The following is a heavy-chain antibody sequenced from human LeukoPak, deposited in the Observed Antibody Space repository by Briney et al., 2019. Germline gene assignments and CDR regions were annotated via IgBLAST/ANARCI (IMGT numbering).Heavy chain of an antibody. V-gene: IGHV3-30*03. J-gene: IGHJ4*02. Sequence: GGSLRLSCAASGFTYSSYGMNWVRQAPGKGLEWVAVISYDGSNKYYVDSVKGRFTISRDNSKNTLYLQMNSLRAEDTAVYYCAIGLVRGNFDYWGQGTLVTVSS. CDR1: GFTYSSYG. D-gene: IGHD6-19*01. CDR2: ISYDGSNK. CDR3: AIGLVRGNFDY.